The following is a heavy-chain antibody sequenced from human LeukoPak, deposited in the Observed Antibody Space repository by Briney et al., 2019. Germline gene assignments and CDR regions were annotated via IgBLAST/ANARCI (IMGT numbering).Heavy chain of an antibody. J-gene: IGHJ6*03. D-gene: IGHD2-2*01. CDR1: GGTFSSYA. V-gene: IGHV1-69*05. Sequence: ASVKVSCKASGGTFSSYAISWVRQAPGQGLELMGGIIPIFGTANYAQKLQGRVTITTDESTSTAYMELSSLRSEDTAVYYCARGRGVVPAAKDYYYYMDVWGKGTTVTVSS. CDR3: ARGRGVVPAAKDYYYYMDV. CDR2: IIPIFGTA.